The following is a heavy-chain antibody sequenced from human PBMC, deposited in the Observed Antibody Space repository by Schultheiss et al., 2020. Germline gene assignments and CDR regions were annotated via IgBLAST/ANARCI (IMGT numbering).Heavy chain of an antibody. CDR3: AKDRGYSGYGTPFDY. CDR1: GFTFSSYS. CDR2: ISSSSSYI. D-gene: IGHD5-12*01. Sequence: GGSLRLSCATSGFTFSSYSMNWVRQAPGKGLEWVSSISSSSSYIYYADSVKGRFTISRDNAKNSLYLQMNSLRAEDTAVYYCAKDRGYSGYGTPFDYWGQGTLVTVSS. J-gene: IGHJ4*02. V-gene: IGHV3-21*01.